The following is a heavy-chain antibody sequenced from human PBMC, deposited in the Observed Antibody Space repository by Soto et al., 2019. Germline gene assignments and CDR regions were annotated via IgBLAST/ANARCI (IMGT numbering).Heavy chain of an antibody. CDR3: AREGCSGGSCYS. V-gene: IGHV1-69*08. D-gene: IGHD2-15*01. J-gene: IGHJ4*02. Sequence: HVQLVQSGAEVKKPGSSVKVSCKASGGTFSSYTISWVRQAPGQGLEWMGRIIPILGIANYAQKFQGRVTITADKSTSTAYMELSSLRSEDTAVYYCAREGCSGGSCYSWGQGTLVTVSS. CDR2: IIPILGIA. CDR1: GGTFSSYT.